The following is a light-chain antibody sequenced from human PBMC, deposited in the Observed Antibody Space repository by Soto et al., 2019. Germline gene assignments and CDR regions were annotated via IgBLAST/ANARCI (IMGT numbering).Light chain of an antibody. CDR3: QQYYSTLMYT. CDR1: QSVLYSSDNKNY. V-gene: IGKV4-1*01. Sequence: DIVMTQSPDSLAVSLGERATINCKSSQSVLYSSDNKNYLAWYQQKPGQPPKLLIYWASTRESGVPDRFSGGGSGTDFTLPISSLQAEDVAVYYCQQYYSTLMYTFGQGTKLEIK. CDR2: WAS. J-gene: IGKJ2*01.